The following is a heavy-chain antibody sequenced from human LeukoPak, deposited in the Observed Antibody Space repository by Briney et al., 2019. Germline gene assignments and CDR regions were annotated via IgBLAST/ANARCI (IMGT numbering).Heavy chain of an antibody. V-gene: IGHV3-33*01. CDR2: IWYDGSNK. CDR1: GFTFSSYG. D-gene: IGHD1-7*01. CDR3: ARPSPLNWNYALDY. J-gene: IGHJ4*02. Sequence: GRSLRLSCAASGFTFSSYGMHWVRQAPGKGLEWVAVIWYDGSNKYYADSVKGRFTISRDNSKNTLYLQMNSLRAEDTAVYYCARPSPLNWNYALDYWGQGTLVTVSS.